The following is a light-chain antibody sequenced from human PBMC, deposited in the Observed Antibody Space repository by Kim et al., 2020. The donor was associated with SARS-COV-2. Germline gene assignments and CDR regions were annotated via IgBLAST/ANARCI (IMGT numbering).Light chain of an antibody. V-gene: IGKV1-39*01. CDR3: QQSYIPPRT. Sequence: ASVGDRVTIICRSSQSISYFLNWYQQRPGKAPKLLIYAASSLQSGVPSRFSGSGSGTDFALTISSLQPEDFATYYCQQSYIPPRTFGQGTKVDIK. J-gene: IGKJ1*01. CDR1: QSISYF. CDR2: AAS.